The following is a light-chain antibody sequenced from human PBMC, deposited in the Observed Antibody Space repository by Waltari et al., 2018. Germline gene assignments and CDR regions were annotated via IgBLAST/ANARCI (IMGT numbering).Light chain of an antibody. V-gene: IGKV4-1*01. CDR3: QQYSSTPPT. CDR2: WAS. Sequence: DIVMTQSPDSLAVSLGARATINCKSSQSVLYSPNNRNYLAWYQQKPGQPPKLLFYWASTRESGVPDRFSGSGSGTDFTLTISSLQAEDVAVYYCQQYSSTPPTFGQWTKVEIK. CDR1: QSVLYSPNNRNY. J-gene: IGKJ1*01.